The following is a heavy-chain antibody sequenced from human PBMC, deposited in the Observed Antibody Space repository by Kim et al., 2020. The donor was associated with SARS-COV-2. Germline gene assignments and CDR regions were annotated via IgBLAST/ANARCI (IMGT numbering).Heavy chain of an antibody. V-gene: IGHV3-43D*03. CDR3: AIIHDGVEAFDI. D-gene: IGHD4-17*01. J-gene: IGHJ3*02. Sequence: YYADSVKGRFTISRDNSKNSLYLQMNSLRAEDTALYYCAIIHDGVEAFDIWGQGTMVTVSS.